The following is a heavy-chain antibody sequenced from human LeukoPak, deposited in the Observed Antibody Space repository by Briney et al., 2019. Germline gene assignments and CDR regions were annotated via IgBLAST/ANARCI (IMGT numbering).Heavy chain of an antibody. Sequence: SETLPLTCTVSGGSISSYYWSWIRQPPGKGLEWIGYIYYSGSTNYNPSLKSRATISIDRSKKQFSLRLTSVAAPDTAIYYCARADVYGGDPFDAFDIWGQGTMVDVSS. CDR2: IYYSGST. CDR1: GGSISSYY. V-gene: IGHV4-59*08. J-gene: IGHJ3*02. D-gene: IGHD4-23*01. CDR3: ARADVYGGDPFDAFDI.